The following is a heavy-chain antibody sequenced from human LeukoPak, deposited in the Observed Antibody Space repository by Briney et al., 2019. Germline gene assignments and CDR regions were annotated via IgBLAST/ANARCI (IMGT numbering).Heavy chain of an antibody. CDR2: INPNSGGT. V-gene: IGHV1-2*02. Sequence: ASVKVSCKASGYTFTDYYIHWMRQAPGQGLEWIGWINPNSGGTNYAQRFQGRVTMARDTSIRTAYMEVSGLTYDDTAVFYCARFYSSTWQFDYWGRGTLVTVSS. CDR3: ARFYSSTWQFDY. D-gene: IGHD6-13*01. J-gene: IGHJ4*02. CDR1: GYTFTDYY.